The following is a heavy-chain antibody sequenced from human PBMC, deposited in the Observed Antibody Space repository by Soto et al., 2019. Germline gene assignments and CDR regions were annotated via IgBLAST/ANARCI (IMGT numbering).Heavy chain of an antibody. V-gene: IGHV4-39*01. J-gene: IGHJ3*02. CDR1: GGSISSSAYY. CDR2: IYVGGNT. Sequence: QLQLEESGPGLVKPSETLSLTCTVSGGSISSSAYYWGWIRQPPGKGLEWIGSIYVGGNTYYKSSLKSRVTIFEDTSKNQFSLKLSSVTAADTAVYYCARHMLLYKSSSAFDIWGQGTVVTVSS. D-gene: IGHD6-6*01. CDR3: ARHMLLYKSSSAFDI.